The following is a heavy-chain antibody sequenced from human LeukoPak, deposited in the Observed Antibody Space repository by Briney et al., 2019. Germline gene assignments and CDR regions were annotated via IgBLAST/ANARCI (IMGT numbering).Heavy chain of an antibody. D-gene: IGHD2-8*02. V-gene: IGHV1-46*01. CDR3: AAGGYWAYYFDY. Sequence: ASVKVSCKASGYTFTSYYMHWVRQAPGQGLEWMGIINPSGGSTSYAQKFQGRVTITADESTSTAYMELSSLRSEDTAVYYCAAGGYWAYYFDYWGQGTLVTVSS. CDR1: GYTFTSYY. CDR2: INPSGGST. J-gene: IGHJ4*02.